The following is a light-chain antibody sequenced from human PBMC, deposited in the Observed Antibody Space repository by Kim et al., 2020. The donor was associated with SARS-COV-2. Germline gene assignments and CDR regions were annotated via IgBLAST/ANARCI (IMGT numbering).Light chain of an antibody. CDR3: ETWDGRMAVVV. CDR1: YFNIENNY. CDR2: DNT. Sequence: QSALTQPPSVSAAPGEKVTISCSGSYFNIENNYVSWYQQFPGTAPKLLIYDNTRRSSGIPDRFSASKSGTSATLAITGLQTEDEADYYCETWDGRMAVVVFGGGTQLTVL. V-gene: IGLV1-51*01. J-gene: IGLJ3*02.